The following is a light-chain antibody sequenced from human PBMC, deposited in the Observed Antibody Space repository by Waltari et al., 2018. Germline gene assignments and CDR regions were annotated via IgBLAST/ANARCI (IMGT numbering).Light chain of an antibody. CDR1: SSDIGTYKY. V-gene: IGLV2-14*01. CDR2: EVS. CDR3: SSYTISSTLV. J-gene: IGLJ7*01. Sequence: QSALTQPASVSGSPGQSITISCTGTSSDIGTYKYVSWYQQHPGKAPKLMIYEVSNRPSGVSNRFSGSKSGNTASLTISGLQAEDEADYFCSSYTISSTLVFGGGTHLTVL.